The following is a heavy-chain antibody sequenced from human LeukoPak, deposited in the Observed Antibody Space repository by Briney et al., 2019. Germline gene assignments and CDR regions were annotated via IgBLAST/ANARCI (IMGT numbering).Heavy chain of an antibody. J-gene: IGHJ3*01. CDR3: ARYDSSGYSPDAFDF. Sequence: SETLSLTCAVSGGSISSYYWSWIRQPPGKGLEWIGYIYYSGSTNYNPSLKSRVTISVDTSKNQFSLKLSSVTAADTAVYYCARYDSSGYSPDAFDFWGQGTMVTVSS. CDR1: GGSISSYY. D-gene: IGHD3-22*01. CDR2: IYYSGST. V-gene: IGHV4-59*08.